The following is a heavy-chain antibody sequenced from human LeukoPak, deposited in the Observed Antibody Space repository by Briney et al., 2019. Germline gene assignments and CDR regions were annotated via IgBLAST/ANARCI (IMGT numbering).Heavy chain of an antibody. CDR3: ATDVPSPLAQIDY. CDR2: IKAGGTT. CDR1: GLTFSNAW. D-gene: IGHD1-14*01. Sequence: GGSLRLSCAASGLTFSNAWMSWVRQAPGKGLEWVARIKAGGTTDYAAPVKGRFTISRDDSMNTLYLQMDSLKTGDTAVYYCATDVPSPLAQIDYWGQGTPVTVSS. V-gene: IGHV3-15*01. J-gene: IGHJ4*02.